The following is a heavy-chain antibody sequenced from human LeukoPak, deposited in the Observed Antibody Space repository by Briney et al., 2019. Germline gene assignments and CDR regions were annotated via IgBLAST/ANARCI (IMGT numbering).Heavy chain of an antibody. CDR3: ARDHPAYYYDSSGYSVAY. CDR2: INPNSGGT. Sequence: ASVKVSCKASGYTFTGYYMHWVRQAPGQGLEWMGRINPNSGGTNYAQKFQGRATMTRDTSISTAYMELSRLRSDDTAVYYCARDHPAYYYDSSGYSVAYRGQGTLVTVSS. V-gene: IGHV1-2*06. CDR1: GYTFTGYY. J-gene: IGHJ4*02. D-gene: IGHD3-22*01.